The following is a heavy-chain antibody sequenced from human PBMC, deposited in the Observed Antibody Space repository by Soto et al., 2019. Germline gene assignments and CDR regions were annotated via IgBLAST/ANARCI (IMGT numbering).Heavy chain of an antibody. D-gene: IGHD5-18*01. J-gene: IGHJ6*02. V-gene: IGHV5-10-1*01. CDR3: ARQTTAIGYVYYYGMDV. CDR2: IDPSDSYT. Sequence: PGESLKISCKGSGYSFTSYWISWVRQMPGKGLEWMGRIDPSDSYTNYSPSFQGHVTISADKSISTAYLQWSSLKASDTAMHYCARQTTAIGYVYYYGMDVWGQGTTVTVSS. CDR1: GYSFTSYW.